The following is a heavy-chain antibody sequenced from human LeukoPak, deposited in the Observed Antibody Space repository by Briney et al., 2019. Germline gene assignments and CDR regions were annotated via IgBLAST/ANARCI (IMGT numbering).Heavy chain of an antibody. CDR2: INSDGSRT. V-gene: IGHV3-74*01. J-gene: IGHJ4*02. CDR1: GFTFSSQW. CDR3: ARDIAGGFRSPFDY. D-gene: IGHD3-16*01. Sequence: SGGSLRLSCAASGFTFSSQWMHWVRQAPGKGLVWVSRINSDGSRTNYADSVKGRFTISRDNAKNTLYLQMNSLKAEDTAVYYWARDIAGGFRSPFDYWGQGTLVTVSS.